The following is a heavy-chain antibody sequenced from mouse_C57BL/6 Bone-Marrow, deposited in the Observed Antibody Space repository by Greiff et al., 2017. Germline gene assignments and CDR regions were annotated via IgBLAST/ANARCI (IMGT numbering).Heavy chain of an antibody. CDR1: GYTFTSYW. V-gene: IGHV1-64*01. CDR2: IHPNSGST. CDR3: ARDGDGYYFDY. J-gene: IGHJ2*01. D-gene: IGHD2-13*01. Sequence: VQLQQPGAELVKPGASVKLSCKASGYTFTSYWMHWVKQRPGQGLEWIGMIHPNSGSTNYNEKFKSKATLTVDTSSSTAYMLLSSLTSEDSAVYYCARDGDGYYFDYWGQGTTLTVSS.